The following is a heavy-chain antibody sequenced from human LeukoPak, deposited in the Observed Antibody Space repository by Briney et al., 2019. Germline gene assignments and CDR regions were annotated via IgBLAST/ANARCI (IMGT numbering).Heavy chain of an antibody. Sequence: GGSLRLSCAASGFTFSRYGMSWVRQAPGKGLEWVSAISGSGGSTYYADSVKGRFTISRDNSKNTLYLQINSLRAEDTAVYYCAKDHLPGIVVADRDYWGQGTLVTVSS. CDR3: AKDHLPGIVVADRDY. J-gene: IGHJ4*02. CDR2: ISGSGGST. V-gene: IGHV3-23*01. D-gene: IGHD6-19*01. CDR1: GFTFSRYG.